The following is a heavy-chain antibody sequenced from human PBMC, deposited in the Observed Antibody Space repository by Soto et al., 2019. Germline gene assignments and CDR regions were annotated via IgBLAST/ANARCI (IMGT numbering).Heavy chain of an antibody. CDR2: IIPTLGIA. CDR3: ARFGYCSSNDSYGRIHYDYGMDV. CDR1: GGTFSTYT. J-gene: IGHJ6*02. Sequence: QVQLVQSGAEVKKPGSSVNVSCKASGGTFSTYTFNWVRQAPGQGLEWMGKIIPTLGIANYAQKFQGRVTLTADKSTSTAYMELSSLRSEDTAVYYCARFGYCSSNDSYGRIHYDYGMDVWGQGTTVTVSS. V-gene: IGHV1-69*02. D-gene: IGHD2-2*03.